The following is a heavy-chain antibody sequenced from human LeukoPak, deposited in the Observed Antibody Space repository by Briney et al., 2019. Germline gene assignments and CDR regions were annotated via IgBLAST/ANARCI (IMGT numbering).Heavy chain of an antibody. J-gene: IGHJ4*02. D-gene: IGHD5-18*01. V-gene: IGHV3-7*01. CDR2: IKQDGSQK. Sequence: GGSLRLSCAASGFTFSSYWMNWVCKAPGRGLEWVANIKQDGSQKYYVDSVKGRFTISRDNAKNSLYLQMNSLRAEDTAVYYCASPGSVGDTGMPDYWGQGTLVTVSS. CDR1: GFTFSSYW. CDR3: ASPGSVGDTGMPDY.